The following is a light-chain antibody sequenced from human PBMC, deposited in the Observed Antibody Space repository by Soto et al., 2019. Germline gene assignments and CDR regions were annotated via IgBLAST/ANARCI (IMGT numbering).Light chain of an antibody. CDR1: QSVSSSY. CDR2: ATS. J-gene: IGKJ1*01. Sequence: EIVLTQSPGTLSLSPGERATLSCRASQSVSSSYLAWYQQKPGQAPRLLMYATSNRATDIPDRFSGSGSGPDFTLTISRLEPEDFAVYYCQQYVTSPRTFGQGTKVVIK. V-gene: IGKV3-20*01. CDR3: QQYVTSPRT.